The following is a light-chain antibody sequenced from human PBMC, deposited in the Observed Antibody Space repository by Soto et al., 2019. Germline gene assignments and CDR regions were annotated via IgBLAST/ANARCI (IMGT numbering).Light chain of an antibody. CDR2: GAS. Sequence: EIVLTQSPGTLSLSPGERATLSCRASQSLSSNYLAWYQQKPGQAPRLLIFGASSRATGIPDRFSGSGSGTDFTLTISRLEPEDFAVYYCQHYGGSFIFGPGTKVDFK. V-gene: IGKV3-20*01. CDR3: QHYGGSFI. J-gene: IGKJ3*01. CDR1: QSLSSNY.